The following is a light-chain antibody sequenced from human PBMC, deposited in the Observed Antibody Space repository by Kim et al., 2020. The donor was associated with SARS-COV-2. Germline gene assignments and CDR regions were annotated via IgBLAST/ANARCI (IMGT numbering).Light chain of an antibody. V-gene: IGLV2-23*02. Sequence: QSITISCTGTSGDVGSFNLVSWYQQHPGKAPKLMIYEVSKRPSGVSNRFSGSKSGNTASLTISGLQAEDEADYYCCSYASSSTWVFGGGTQLTVL. CDR1: SGDVGSFNL. CDR2: EVS. J-gene: IGLJ3*02. CDR3: CSYASSSTWV.